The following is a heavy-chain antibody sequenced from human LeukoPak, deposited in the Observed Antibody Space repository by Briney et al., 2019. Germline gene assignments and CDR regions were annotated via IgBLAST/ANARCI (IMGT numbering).Heavy chain of an antibody. CDR2: IRQDGSEK. CDR3: ARWGSELPDDAFDI. CDR1: GFTFSSYA. J-gene: IGHJ3*02. V-gene: IGHV3-7*01. Sequence: QSGGSLRLSCAASGFTFSSYAMHWVRQAPGKGLEWVANIRQDGSEKHYLDSVKGRITISGDNAKNSLYLQMNSLRVEDTAVYYCARWGSELPDDAFDIWGQGTMVTVSS. D-gene: IGHD6-25*01.